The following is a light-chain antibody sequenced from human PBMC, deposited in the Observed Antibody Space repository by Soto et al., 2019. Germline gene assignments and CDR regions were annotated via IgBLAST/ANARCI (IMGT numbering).Light chain of an antibody. CDR1: QSVSSSH. J-gene: IGKJ4*01. CDR2: GAS. CDR3: QPYGSSPT. Sequence: EIVLTQSPGTLSLSPGERATLSCRASQSVSSSHLAWYQQKPGQAPRLLIYGASSRATGIPDRFSGSGSGKDFTLTISRLEPADFAVYYCQPYGSSPTFGGGTKVEIK. V-gene: IGKV3-20*01.